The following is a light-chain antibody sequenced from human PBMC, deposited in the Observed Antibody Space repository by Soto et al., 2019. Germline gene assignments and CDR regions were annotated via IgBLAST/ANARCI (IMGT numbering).Light chain of an antibody. Sequence: IVLTQSAATLSLNPGERATLSCRASQSIRTYLAWYQQKPGQAPRLLMYDASTRATDIPARFSGSGSGTDFTLTINSLAPEDFAVYYCQQRSSWWTFGQGTKVDIK. V-gene: IGKV3-11*01. J-gene: IGKJ1*01. CDR1: QSIRTY. CDR2: DAS. CDR3: QQRSSWWT.